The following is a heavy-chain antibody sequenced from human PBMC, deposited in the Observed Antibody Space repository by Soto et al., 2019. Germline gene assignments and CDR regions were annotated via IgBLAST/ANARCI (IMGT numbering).Heavy chain of an antibody. CDR2: ISSSGDYI. J-gene: IGHJ4*02. CDR1: GFTFSSYS. Sequence: GGSLRLSCAASGFTFSSYSMNWFRQAPGEGLEWVSSISSSGDYIYYAASVKGRFTISRDNAKNSLYLQMNSLRAEDTAVYYCARGVPLDYWGQGTLVTVSS. V-gene: IGHV3-21*01. CDR3: ARGVPLDY.